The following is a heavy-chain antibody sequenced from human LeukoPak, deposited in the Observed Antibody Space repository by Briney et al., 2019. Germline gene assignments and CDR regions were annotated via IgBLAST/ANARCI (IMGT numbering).Heavy chain of an antibody. Sequence: GGPLRLSCAASGFTFSNYPMHWVRQTPGKGLEWLAVISYVGSKKFYADSVKGRFTISRDFSNNTLYLQMNSLRREDTAIYYCAKTRGDFWSAYSLPIWDSWGQGTLVTVSS. CDR1: GFTFSNYP. V-gene: IGHV3-30-3*02. D-gene: IGHD3-3*01. CDR2: ISYVGSKK. J-gene: IGHJ4*02. CDR3: AKTRGDFWSAYSLPIWDS.